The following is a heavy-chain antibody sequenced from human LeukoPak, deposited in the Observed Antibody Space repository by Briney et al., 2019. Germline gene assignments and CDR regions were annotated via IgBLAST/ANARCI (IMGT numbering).Heavy chain of an antibody. CDR2: ISRAGDRT. CDR1: GFTFSSYD. V-gene: IGHV3-23*01. J-gene: IGHJ3*01. Sequence: GGSLRLSCVGSGFTFSSYDMGWVRQAPGKGLEWVSSISRAGDRTYYEDSLKGRVTFSRDNSTNTVYLQMSSLRAEDTSVYDCARGESFAFDVWGQGTVVTVSS. CDR3: ARGESFAFDV.